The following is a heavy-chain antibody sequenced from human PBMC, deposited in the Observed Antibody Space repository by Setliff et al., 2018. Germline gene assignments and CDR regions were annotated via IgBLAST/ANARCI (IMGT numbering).Heavy chain of an antibody. CDR2: ISSSGTTI. CDR3: VRELRVIAGVGIQGVFDV. CDR1: GSTFSSEH. J-gene: IGHJ3*01. Sequence: HPGGSLRLSCAASGSTFSSEHMNWVRQAPGKGLEWLSYISSSGTTIYSDSVKDRFTISRDNARESLYLQMDSLRAEDTAVYYCVRELRVIAGVGIQGVFDVWGQGTMVTVSS. V-gene: IGHV3-48*01. D-gene: IGHD6-13*01.